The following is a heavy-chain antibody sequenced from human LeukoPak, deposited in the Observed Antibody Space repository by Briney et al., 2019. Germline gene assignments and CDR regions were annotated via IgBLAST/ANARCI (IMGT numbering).Heavy chain of an antibody. J-gene: IGHJ4*02. V-gene: IGHV3-7*01. CDR3: ARDVKSYSSGASYFDY. CDR1: GLDFSTSW. D-gene: IGHD6-19*01. Sequence: GGSLRLSCVASGLDFSTSWMSWVRQSPGKGLEWVASIKKDGSEKYYRDSVKGRFTISRDNAKNSLYLQMNSLRAEDTAVYYCARDVKSYSSGASYFDYWGQGTLVTVSS. CDR2: IKKDGSEK.